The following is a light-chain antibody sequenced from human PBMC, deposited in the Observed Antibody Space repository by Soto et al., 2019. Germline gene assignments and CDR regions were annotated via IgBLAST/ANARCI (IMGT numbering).Light chain of an antibody. Sequence: DVQMTQSPSTLSASIGDTVTITCRASQTIVSWLAWYQQKPGRPPKLLIYMASILESGVPSRFSGRGSGTEFTLTISGLRPDDLGTYYCQQYNSYPKTFGEGTKLDI. CDR2: MAS. CDR3: QQYNSYPKT. J-gene: IGKJ2*01. V-gene: IGKV1-5*03. CDR1: QTIVSW.